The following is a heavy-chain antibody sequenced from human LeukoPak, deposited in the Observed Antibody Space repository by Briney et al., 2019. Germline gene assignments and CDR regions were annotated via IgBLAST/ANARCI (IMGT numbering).Heavy chain of an antibody. J-gene: IGHJ3*02. CDR3: ARDSVYAFHI. Sequence: PGGSLRLSCAASGFSFSDYNMHWVRQTPGKGLEWVAYIPYDDSGKNCADSVKGRFTISRDNSRNTLFLQMNSLRAEDTAVYYCARDSVYAFHIWGHGTMVTVSS. CDR2: IPYDDSGK. CDR1: GFSFSDYN. V-gene: IGHV3-30*02.